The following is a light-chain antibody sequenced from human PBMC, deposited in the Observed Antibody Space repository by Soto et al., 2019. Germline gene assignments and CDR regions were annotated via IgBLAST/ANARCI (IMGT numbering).Light chain of an antibody. J-gene: IGLJ2*01. V-gene: IGLV2-14*03. CDR3: SSYTGSSAYVI. CDR1: SRDIGRYNF. CDR2: EVS. Sequence: QSALTQPASVSGSPGQSITISCTGTSRDIGRYNFVSWYRQHPGEAPQLLIYEVSNQALSVSHHFSGSKSGNTASLTISGLKAEDEAFYYCSSYTGSSAYVIFGGGTKLTVL.